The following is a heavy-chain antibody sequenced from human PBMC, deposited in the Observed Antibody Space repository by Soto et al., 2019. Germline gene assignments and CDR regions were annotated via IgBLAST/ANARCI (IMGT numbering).Heavy chain of an antibody. V-gene: IGHV5-51*01. D-gene: IGHD3-3*01. Sequence: LGESLKISCKASGYRFTSYWIGWVRQMPGKGLEWVAIIYPADSDAKYSPPFRGQVTISVDKSINNVYLEWNSLKASDTAIYYCARRNDFSDFWGQGTLVTVSS. CDR3: ARRNDFSDF. CDR1: GYRFTSYW. J-gene: IGHJ4*02. CDR2: IYPADSDA.